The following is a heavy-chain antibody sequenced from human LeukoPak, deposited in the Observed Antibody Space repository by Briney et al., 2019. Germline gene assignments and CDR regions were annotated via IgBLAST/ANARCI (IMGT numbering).Heavy chain of an antibody. J-gene: IGHJ4*02. Sequence: GVSLRLSCAASGFTFTDFYMSWIRQAPGKGLEWVSYISISGTTIYYADSVKGRFTFSRDNAKNSLYLQMNSLRAEDTAVYYCAKDTYYYDSSGYTDYWGQGTLVTVSS. D-gene: IGHD3-22*01. CDR3: AKDTYYYDSSGYTDY. CDR1: GFTFTDFY. CDR2: ISISGTTI. V-gene: IGHV3-11*01.